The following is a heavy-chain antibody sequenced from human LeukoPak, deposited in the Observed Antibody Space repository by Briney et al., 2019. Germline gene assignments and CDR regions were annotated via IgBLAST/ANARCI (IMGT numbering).Heavy chain of an antibody. V-gene: IGHV1-2*02. D-gene: IGHD4-17*01. CDR1: AYTFTIYY. Sequence: GASVTLSLTSSAYTFTIYYMHWGRQAPGQGQEWMEWINPNCGRTNYAHKFQGRVTMPRDTPISTAYMELSRLRSDDTAVYYCASHTTTVTTSWFDLWGQGTLVTVSS. J-gene: IGHJ5*02. CDR2: INPNCGRT. CDR3: ASHTTTVTTSWFDL.